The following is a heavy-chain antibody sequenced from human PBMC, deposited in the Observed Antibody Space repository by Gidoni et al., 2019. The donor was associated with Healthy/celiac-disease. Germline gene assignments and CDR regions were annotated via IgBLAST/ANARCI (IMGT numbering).Heavy chain of an antibody. V-gene: IGHV3-73*01. J-gene: IGHJ6*02. CDR3: TRQGEMATIRSFGGMDV. D-gene: IGHD1-26*01. CDR2: IRSKANSYAT. Sequence: EVQLVESGGGLVQPGGSLKLSCAASGFTFSGSAMHWVRQASGKGLEWVGRIRSKANSYATAYAASVKGRFTISRDDLKNTAYLQMNSLKTEDTAVYYCTRQGEMATIRSFGGMDVWGQGTTVTVSS. CDR1: GFTFSGSA.